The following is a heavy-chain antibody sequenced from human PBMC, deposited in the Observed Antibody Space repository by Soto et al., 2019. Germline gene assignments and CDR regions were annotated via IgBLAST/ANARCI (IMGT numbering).Heavy chain of an antibody. J-gene: IGHJ4*02. D-gene: IGHD6-6*01. CDR1: GGTFSSYA. V-gene: IGHV1-69*13. CDR3: ARDFGGGRSSYDSSSYYFDY. Sequence: SVKVSCKASGGTFSSYAISWVRQAPGQGLEWMGGIIPIFGTANYAQKFQGRVTITADESTSTAYMELSSLRSEDTAVYYCARDFGGGRSSYDSSSYYFDYWGQGTLVTVSS. CDR2: IIPIFGTA.